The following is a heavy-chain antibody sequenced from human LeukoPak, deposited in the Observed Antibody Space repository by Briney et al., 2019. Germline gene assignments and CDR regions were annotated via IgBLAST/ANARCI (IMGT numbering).Heavy chain of an antibody. V-gene: IGHV4-34*01. CDR1: GGPISSYY. CDR2: INHSGST. D-gene: IGHD6-19*01. J-gene: IGHJ6*03. Sequence: SETLSLTCTVSGGPISSYYWSWIRQPPGKGLEWIGEINHSGSTNYNPSLKSPVTISVDTSKNQFSLKLSSVTAADTAVYYCARQLAVAGIWYYYYMDVWGKGTTVTISS. CDR3: ARQLAVAGIWYYYYMDV.